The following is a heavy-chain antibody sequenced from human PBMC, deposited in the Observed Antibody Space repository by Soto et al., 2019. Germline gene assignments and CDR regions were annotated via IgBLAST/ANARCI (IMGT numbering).Heavy chain of an antibody. CDR2: YDPEDDGT. D-gene: IGHD5-12*01. J-gene: IGHJ4*02. CDR3: ATARDGYTPLGF. Sequence: QVQLVQSGAEVKKPGASVKVSCKVSGYTLTEAPIHWVRQAPGKGLEWMGAYDPEDDGTIYEQRFQGRLTMTEDTSTNTAYMELSSLRSEDTAVYYFATARDGYTPLGFWGLGTLGYVSS. CDR1: GYTLTEAP. V-gene: IGHV1-24*01.